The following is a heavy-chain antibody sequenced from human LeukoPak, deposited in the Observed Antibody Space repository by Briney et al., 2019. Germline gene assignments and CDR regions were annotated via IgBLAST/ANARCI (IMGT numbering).Heavy chain of an antibody. CDR1: GFTFSSYA. V-gene: IGHV3-23*01. CDR2: ISGSGGST. J-gene: IGHJ6*04. CDR3: AGMVRAPYYGMDV. D-gene: IGHD3-10*01. Sequence: GGSLRLSCAASGFTFSSYAMSWVRQAPGKGLEWVSAISGSGGSTYYADSVKGRFTISRDNSKNTPYLQMNSLRAEDTAVYYCAGMVRAPYYGMDVWGKGTTVTVSS.